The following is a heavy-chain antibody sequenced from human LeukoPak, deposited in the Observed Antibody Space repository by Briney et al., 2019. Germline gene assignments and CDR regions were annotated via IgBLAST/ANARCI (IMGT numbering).Heavy chain of an antibody. CDR2: IYYSGST. V-gene: IGHV4-39*01. CDR1: GGSISSYY. CDR3: ARQTEGLELWFLRGVLNWFDP. Sequence: SETLSLTCAVSGGSISSYYWGWIRQPPGKGLEWIGSIYYSGSTYYNPSLKSRVTISVDRSKNQFSLKLSSVTAADTAVYYCARQTEGLELWFLRGVLNWFDPWGQGTLVTVSS. J-gene: IGHJ5*02. D-gene: IGHD5-18*01.